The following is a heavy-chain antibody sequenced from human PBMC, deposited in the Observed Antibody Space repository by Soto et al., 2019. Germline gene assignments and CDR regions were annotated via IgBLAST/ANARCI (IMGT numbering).Heavy chain of an antibody. CDR1: GGSISSGDYY. V-gene: IGHV4-30-4*01. CDR2: IYYSGST. D-gene: IGHD2-2*01. CDR3: ASKTLVAPGLD. J-gene: IGHJ4*02. Sequence: PSETLSLTCTVSGGSISSGDYYWSWIRQPPGKGLEWIGYIYYSGSTYYNPSLKSRVTISVDKSRNQFSLNMSSVTAADTAVYYCASKTLVAPGLDWGLGTLVTVSS.